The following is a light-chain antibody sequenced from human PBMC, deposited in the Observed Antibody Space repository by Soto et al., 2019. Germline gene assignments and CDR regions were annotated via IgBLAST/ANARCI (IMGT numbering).Light chain of an antibody. J-gene: IGKJ5*01. CDR2: DTS. CDR3: QQYGTSEII. CDR1: QTLSNSF. Sequence: EIAFTQSPGTLSLSPGERATLSCRASQTLSNSFIAWYQHKPGQAPRLLVYDTSTRATGIPDRYSGSGSGTEFTLTISRLEPEDFEVVFCQQYGTSEIIFGQGTRLEIK. V-gene: IGKV3-20*01.